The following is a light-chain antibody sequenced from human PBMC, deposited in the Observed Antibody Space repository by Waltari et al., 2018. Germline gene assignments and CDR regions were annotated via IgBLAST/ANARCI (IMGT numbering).Light chain of an antibody. Sequence: DIVMTQSPATLSLSPGERATLSCRASQSVSSSLAWYQQKPGQAPRLLIYGASSRATGIPDRFSGSGSGTDFTLTISSLEPEDVGVYYCLQRSNWRTFGQGTKVEIK. V-gene: IGKV3D-15*01. CDR1: QSVSSS. CDR3: LQRSNWRT. J-gene: IGKJ1*01. CDR2: GAS.